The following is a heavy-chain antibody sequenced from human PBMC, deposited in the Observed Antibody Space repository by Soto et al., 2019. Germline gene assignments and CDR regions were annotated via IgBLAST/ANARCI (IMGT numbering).Heavy chain of an antibody. J-gene: IGHJ4*02. CDR2: VSAYNGNT. V-gene: IGHV1-18*01. CDR1: CSTFTSYD. Sequence: VSVKASSKASCSTFTSYDISWVRQAPGQGLEWMGWVSAYNGNTNYAQKLQGRATMTTDTSTSTAYMELRRLRSDDPPVHSCPRRSTAGADYCLGCWGQGTLCSVSS. CDR3: PRRSTAGADYCLGC. D-gene: IGHD2-2*01.